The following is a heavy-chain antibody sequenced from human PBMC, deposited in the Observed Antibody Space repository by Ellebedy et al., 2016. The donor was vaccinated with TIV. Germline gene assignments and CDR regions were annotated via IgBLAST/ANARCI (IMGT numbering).Heavy chain of an antibody. Sequence: ASVKVSXXASGYTFTGYYMHWVRQAPGQGLEWMGWINSNNGGTNYAHKFQGRVFMTRDTSISTAYVELSRLRSDDTAVYYCARGNTYYYGSGRYYDSWGQGTLVTVSS. CDR1: GYTFTGYY. D-gene: IGHD3-10*01. J-gene: IGHJ4*02. V-gene: IGHV1-2*07. CDR3: ARGNTYYYGSGRYYDS. CDR2: INSNNGGT.